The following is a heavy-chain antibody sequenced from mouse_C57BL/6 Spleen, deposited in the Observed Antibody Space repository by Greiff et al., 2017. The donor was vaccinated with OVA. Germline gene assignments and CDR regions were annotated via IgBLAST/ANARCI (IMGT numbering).Heavy chain of an antibody. J-gene: IGHJ2*01. V-gene: IGHV1-82*01. CDR3: ARGDYDEDY. Sequence: LQESGPELVKPGASVKISCKASGYAFSSSWMNWVKQRPGRGLEWIGRIYPGDGDTNYNGKFKGKATLTADKSSSTAYMQLSSLTSEDSAVYCCARGDYDEDYWGQGTTLTVSS. CDR1: GYAFSSSW. D-gene: IGHD2-4*01. CDR2: IYPGDGDT.